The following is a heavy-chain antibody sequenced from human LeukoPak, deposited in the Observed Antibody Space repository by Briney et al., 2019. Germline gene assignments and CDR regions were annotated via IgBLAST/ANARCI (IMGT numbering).Heavy chain of an antibody. CDR1: GGSISSYY. CDR2: IYYSGST. CDR3: ASRDGYNYSFDY. D-gene: IGHD5-24*01. J-gene: IGHJ4*02. Sequence: PSETLSLTCTVSGGSISSYYWSWLRQPPGKGLEWIGYIYYSGSTNYYPSLKSRVTISVDTSKNQFSLKLSSVTAADTAVYYCASRDGYNYSFDYWGQGTLVTVSS. V-gene: IGHV4-59*08.